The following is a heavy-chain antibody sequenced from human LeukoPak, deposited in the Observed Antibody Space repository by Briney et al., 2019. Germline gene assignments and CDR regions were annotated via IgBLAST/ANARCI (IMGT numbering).Heavy chain of an antibody. Sequence: SETLSLTCTVSGGSISGDYWTWIRQPPGKGLEWIGEINHTGSTKYNPSLKSRVTISVDTSKNQFSLRLSSVTAADTAVYYCVGWGLSETYVISDYWGQGTLVTVSS. V-gene: IGHV4-34*01. CDR3: VGWGLSETYVISDY. CDR2: INHTGST. D-gene: IGHD3-10*01. J-gene: IGHJ4*02. CDR1: GGSISGDY.